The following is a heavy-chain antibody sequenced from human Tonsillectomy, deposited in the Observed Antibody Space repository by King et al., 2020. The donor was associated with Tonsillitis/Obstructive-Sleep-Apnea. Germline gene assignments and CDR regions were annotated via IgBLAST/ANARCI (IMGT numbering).Heavy chain of an antibody. D-gene: IGHD3-10*01. J-gene: IGHJ6*03. V-gene: IGHV3-15*01. CDR3: TTDSGFHYYYYYMDV. Sequence: VQLVESGGGLVKPGGSLRLSCVVPGFTFSNAWMSWVRQAPGKGLEWVGRIKSKTDGGTTDYAAPVKGRFTISRDDSKNTLYLPMNSLKTEDTAVYYCTTDSGFHYYYYYMDVWGKGTTVTVSS. CDR1: GFTFSNAW. CDR2: IKSKTDGGTT.